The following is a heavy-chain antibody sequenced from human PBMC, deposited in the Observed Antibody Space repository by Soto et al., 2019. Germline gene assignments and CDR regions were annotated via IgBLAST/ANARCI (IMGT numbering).Heavy chain of an antibody. CDR3: ARGTMLRGPGYYYAMDI. Sequence: SETLSLTCTVSGDSISRNGHFWAWIRQHPGKGLEWIGYIYYSGSSYYNPSLKSRVIISVDTSKNQFSLNLTAVTAADTAVYYCARGTMLRGPGYYYAMDIWGQGTTVTVSS. J-gene: IGHJ6*02. CDR2: IYYSGSS. D-gene: IGHD3-10*01. CDR1: GDSISRNGHF. V-gene: IGHV4-31*03.